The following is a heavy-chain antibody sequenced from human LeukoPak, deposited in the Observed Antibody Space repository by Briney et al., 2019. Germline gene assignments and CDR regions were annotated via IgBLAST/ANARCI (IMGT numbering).Heavy chain of an antibody. D-gene: IGHD1-1*01. V-gene: IGHV3-23*01. CDR3: ARPPSTTWIHDAFDI. CDR1: GFTFSSYA. Sequence: GGSLRLSCAASGFTFSSYAMSWVRQAPGKGLEWVSGISGSTGTTYYADSVKGRFTISRDNSKNTLYLQMYSLRTEDTAVYYCARPPSTTWIHDAFDIWGQGTMVTVSS. CDR2: ISGSTGTT. J-gene: IGHJ3*02.